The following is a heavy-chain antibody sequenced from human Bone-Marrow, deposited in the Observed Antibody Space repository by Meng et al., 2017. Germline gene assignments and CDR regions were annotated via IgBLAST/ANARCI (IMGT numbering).Heavy chain of an antibody. D-gene: IGHD1-14*01. CDR1: GYTFTTYL. CDR2: INAGNGNT. Sequence: QVKLGQSGARVKKPGASVRVSCKASGYTFTTYLIYWVRQAPGQRLEWMGWINAGNGNTIYSQNFQGRVIITRDTSATTAYMELSGLRPEDTAVYYCANVAGYWGQGTLVTVSS. V-gene: IGHV1-3*01. CDR3: ANVAGY. J-gene: IGHJ4*02.